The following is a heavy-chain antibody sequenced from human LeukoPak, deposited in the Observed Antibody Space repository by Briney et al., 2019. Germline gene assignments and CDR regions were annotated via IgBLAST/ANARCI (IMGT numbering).Heavy chain of an antibody. V-gene: IGHV1-2*02. J-gene: IGHJ5*02. CDR3: ARDKESGYYTNWFDP. Sequence: ASVKVSCKASGYTFTGYHMHWVRQAPGQGLEWMGWINPNSGRTNYAQKFQGRVTMTTDTSTSTAYMELSRLRSDDTAVYYCARDKESGYYTNWFDPWGQGTLVTVSS. CDR1: GYTFTGYH. CDR2: INPNSGRT. D-gene: IGHD3-22*01.